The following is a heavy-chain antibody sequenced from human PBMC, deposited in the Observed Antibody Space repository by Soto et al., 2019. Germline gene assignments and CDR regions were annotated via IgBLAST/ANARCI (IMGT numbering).Heavy chain of an antibody. V-gene: IGHV1-69*01. J-gene: IGHJ6*04. D-gene: IGHD2-2*01. CDR3: AKVRYSSPMGYYYGMDV. CDR2: IIPVFGTA. Sequence: QAQLEQSGGEVNKPGSSVKVSCKASRVAFSKFIVTWVRQAPGLGLEWVGGIIPVFGTANYAQKFQGRVTITADESTSTSYMEVNNLRSEDTAVYYCAKVRYSSPMGYYYGMDVWGKGTTVTV. CDR1: RVAFSKFI.